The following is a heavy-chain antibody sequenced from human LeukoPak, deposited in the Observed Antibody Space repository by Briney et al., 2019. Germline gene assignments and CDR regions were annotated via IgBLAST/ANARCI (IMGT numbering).Heavy chain of an antibody. V-gene: IGHV3-66*01. CDR2: IYSDDST. J-gene: IGHJ6*02. CDR1: GFTVSAVTTKD. CDR3: ARGAWDV. Sequence: GGSLRLSCAASGFTVSAVTTKDMTWVRQAPGKGLEWVSVIYSDDSTFYANSVKGRFTISRDNSKNTLFLQMNSLRDEDTAVYYCARGAWDVWGQGATVTVSS.